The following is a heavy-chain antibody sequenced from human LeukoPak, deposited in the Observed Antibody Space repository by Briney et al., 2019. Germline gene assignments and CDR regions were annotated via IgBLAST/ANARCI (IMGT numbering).Heavy chain of an antibody. D-gene: IGHD3-16*01. J-gene: IGHJ4*02. Sequence: SETLSLTCTVSGGSISSYYWSWIRQPPGKGLEWIGYIYYSGSTNYNPSLKSRVTISVDTSKNQFSLKLSSVTAADTAVYYCARVITNRGSYTDYWGQGTLVTVSS. CDR2: IYYSGST. CDR3: ARVITNRGSYTDY. V-gene: IGHV4-59*12. CDR1: GGSISSYY.